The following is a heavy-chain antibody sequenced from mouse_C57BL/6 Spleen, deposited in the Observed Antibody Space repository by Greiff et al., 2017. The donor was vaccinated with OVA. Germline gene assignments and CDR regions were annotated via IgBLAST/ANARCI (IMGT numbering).Heavy chain of an antibody. V-gene: IGHV1-15*01. D-gene: IGHD2-3*01. J-gene: IGHJ3*01. Sequence: QVQLQQSGAELVRPGASVTLSCKASGYTFTDYEMHWVKQTPVHGLEWIGAIDPETGGNAYNQKFKGKAILTADKSSSTAYMELRSLTSEDSAVYYCTREKNGYSAWFAYWGQGTLVTVSA. CDR1: GYTFTDYE. CDR2: IDPETGGN. CDR3: TREKNGYSAWFAY.